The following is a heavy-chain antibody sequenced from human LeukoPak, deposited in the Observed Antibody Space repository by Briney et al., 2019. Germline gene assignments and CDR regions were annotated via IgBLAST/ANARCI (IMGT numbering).Heavy chain of an antibody. CDR2: INPNSGDT. CDR1: GYTFTAYY. V-gene: IGHV1-2*06. Sequence: ASVKVSCEASGYTFTAYYMHWMRQAPGQGLEWMGRINPNSGDTNYAQSFQGRVTMTRDTSGSTSNMELSRLRSDDSAVYYCARERRFGDLLLFDYWGLGTLVTVSS. J-gene: IGHJ4*02. CDR3: ARERRFGDLLLFDY. D-gene: IGHD3-10*01.